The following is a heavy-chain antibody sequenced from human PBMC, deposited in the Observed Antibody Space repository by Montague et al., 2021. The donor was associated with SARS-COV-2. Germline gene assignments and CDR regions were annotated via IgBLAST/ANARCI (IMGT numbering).Heavy chain of an antibody. J-gene: IGHJ5*02. CDR1: GGSFSNYY. V-gene: IGHV4-34*01. Sequence: SETLSLTCAISGGSFSNYYWSWIRQPPGKGLEWIGEVNQSGTTIYNPSVKSGVTISEDTSKNQFYLRLNSVTAADTAVYYCARQECYYDSSGYGRMDWFDPWGQGTLVTVSS. D-gene: IGHD3-22*01. CDR2: VNQSGTT. CDR3: ARQECYYDSSGYGRMDWFDP.